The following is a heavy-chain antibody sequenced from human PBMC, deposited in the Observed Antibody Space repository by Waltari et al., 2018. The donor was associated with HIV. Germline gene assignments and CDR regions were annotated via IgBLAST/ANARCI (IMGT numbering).Heavy chain of an antibody. V-gene: IGHV3-53*01. J-gene: IGHJ5*02. D-gene: IGHD3-10*01. CDR3: ATGVRYYGP. Sequence: AESGGRLIQPVGSLGLSCTASPFSVSGQHVAWIRQAPGGSLEWVAVIYPDDTTHYADSVSGRFTISRAKSRTTVLLLMNGLFVDDTATYFCATGVRYYGPWGQGTRVTVSS. CDR2: IYPDDTT. CDR1: PFSVSGQH.